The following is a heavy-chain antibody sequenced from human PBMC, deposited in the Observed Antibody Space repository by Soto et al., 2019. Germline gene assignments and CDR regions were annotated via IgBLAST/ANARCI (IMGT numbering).Heavy chain of an antibody. Sequence: QVQLVESGGGVVQPGRSLRLSCAASGFTFSSYGMHWVRQAPGKGLEWVAVISYDGSNKYYADSVKGRFTISRDNSKNTLYLRMNSLRADDTAVYYCAKDRVSRQFSRVLGMDVWGQGTTVTVSS. J-gene: IGHJ6*02. CDR1: GFTFSSYG. CDR3: AKDRVSRQFSRVLGMDV. D-gene: IGHD2-2*01. V-gene: IGHV3-30*18. CDR2: ISYDGSNK.